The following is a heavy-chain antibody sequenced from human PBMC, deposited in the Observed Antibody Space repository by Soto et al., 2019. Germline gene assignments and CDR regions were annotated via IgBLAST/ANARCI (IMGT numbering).Heavy chain of an antibody. V-gene: IGHV4-31*03. J-gene: IGHJ5*02. Sequence: KTSETLSLTCTVSGGSISSGGYYWSWIRQHPGKGLEWIGYIYYSGSTYYNPSLKSRVTISVDTSKNQFSLKLSSVTAADTAVYYCARDHGVGGNWFDPWGQGALVTVSS. CDR1: GGSISSGGYY. D-gene: IGHD1-26*01. CDR3: ARDHGVGGNWFDP. CDR2: IYYSGST.